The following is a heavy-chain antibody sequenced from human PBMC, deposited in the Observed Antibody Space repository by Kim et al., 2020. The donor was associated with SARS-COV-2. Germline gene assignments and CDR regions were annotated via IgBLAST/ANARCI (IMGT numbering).Heavy chain of an antibody. V-gene: IGHV3-15*01. CDR2: IKSKTDGGTT. D-gene: IGHD4-4*01. CDR1: GFTFSNAW. Sequence: GGSLRLSCAASGFTFSNAWMSWVRQAPGKGLEWVGRIKSKTDGGTTDYAAPVKGRFTISRDDSKNTLYLQMNSLKTEDTAVYYCTSPLTTSDYGMDVWGQGTTVTVSS. J-gene: IGHJ6*02. CDR3: TSPLTTSDYGMDV.